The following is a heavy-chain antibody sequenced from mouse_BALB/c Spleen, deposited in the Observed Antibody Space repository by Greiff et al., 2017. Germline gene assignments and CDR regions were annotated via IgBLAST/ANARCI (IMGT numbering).Heavy chain of an antibody. J-gene: IGHJ3*01. D-gene: IGHD2-13*01. V-gene: IGHV14-3*02. CDR3: ARQALYYGAAWFAY. CDR1: GFNIKDTY. CDR2: IDPANGNT. Sequence: EVMLVESGAELVKPGASVKLSCTASGFNIKDTYMHWVKQRPEQGLEWIGRIDPANGNTKYDPKFQGKATITADTSSNTAYLQLSSLTSEDTAVYYCARQALYYGAAWFAYWGQGTLVTVSA.